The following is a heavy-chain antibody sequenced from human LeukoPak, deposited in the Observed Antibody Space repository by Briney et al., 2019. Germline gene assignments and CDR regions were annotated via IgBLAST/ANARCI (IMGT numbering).Heavy chain of an antibody. CDR2: INPNSGGT. Sequence: GASVKVSCKASGYTFTGYYMHWVRQAPGQGLEWMGWINPNSGGTNYAQKFQGRVTMTRDTSISTAYMELSRLRSDDTAVYYCARHGSITMVRGGLRYYYMDVWGKGTTVTISS. CDR3: ARHGSITMVRGGLRYYYMDV. CDR1: GYTFTGYY. D-gene: IGHD3-10*01. J-gene: IGHJ6*03. V-gene: IGHV1-2*02.